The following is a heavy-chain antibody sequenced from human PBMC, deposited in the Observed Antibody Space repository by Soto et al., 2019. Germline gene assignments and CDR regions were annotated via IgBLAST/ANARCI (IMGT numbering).Heavy chain of an antibody. CDR3: ARAAYGFRGYYYGMDV. CDR1: GFTFSFYW. D-gene: IGHD4-17*01. CDR2: INQDGSEK. J-gene: IGHJ6*02. V-gene: IGHV3-7*04. Sequence: GGSLRLSCAASGFTFSFYWMSWVRQAPGKGLEWVANINQDGSEKYYVDSVKGRFTISRDNAKNSLYLQMNSLRVEDKAVYFCARAAYGFRGYYYGMDVWGQGTTVTVSS.